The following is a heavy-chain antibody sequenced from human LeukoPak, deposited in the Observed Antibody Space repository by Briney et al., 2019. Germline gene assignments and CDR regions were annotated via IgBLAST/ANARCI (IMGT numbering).Heavy chain of an antibody. J-gene: IGHJ3*02. CDR1: GGSFSGSY. CDR3: ARDGNIVVVPAAKNDAFDI. V-gene: IGHV4-34*01. Sequence: SETLSLTCAVYGGSFSGSYWSWIRQPPGKGLEWIGEINHSGSTNYNPSLKSRVTISVDTSKNQFSMKLSSVTAADTAVYYCARDGNIVVVPAAKNDAFDIWGQGTMVTVSS. CDR2: INHSGST. D-gene: IGHD2-2*01.